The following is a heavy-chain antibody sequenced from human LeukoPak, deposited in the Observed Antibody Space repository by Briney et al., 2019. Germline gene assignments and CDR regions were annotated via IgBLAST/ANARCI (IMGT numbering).Heavy chain of an antibody. V-gene: IGHV1-18*01. Sequence: ASVKVSCKASGYTFTSYGISWVRQAPGQGLEWMGWISAYNGNTNYARKLQGRVTMTTDTSTSTAYMELRSLRSDDTAVYYCARVGPYCTNGVCHNWFDPWGQGTLVTVSS. CDR3: ARVGPYCTNGVCHNWFDP. CDR2: ISAYNGNT. CDR1: GYTFTSYG. J-gene: IGHJ5*02. D-gene: IGHD2-8*01.